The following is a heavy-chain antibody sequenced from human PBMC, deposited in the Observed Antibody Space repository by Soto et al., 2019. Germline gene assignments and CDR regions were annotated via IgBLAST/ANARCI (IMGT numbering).Heavy chain of an antibody. J-gene: IGHJ6*02. CDR3: AREYCSGGSCPLYYGMDV. V-gene: IGHV1-3*01. D-gene: IGHD2-15*01. CDR1: RYTFTSYA. Sequence: ASVKVSCKASRYTFTSYAMHWVRQAPGQRLEWMGWINAGNGNTKYSQKFQGRVTITRDTSASTAYMELSSLRSEDTAVYYCAREYCSGGSCPLYYGMDVWGQGTTVSVSS. CDR2: INAGNGNT.